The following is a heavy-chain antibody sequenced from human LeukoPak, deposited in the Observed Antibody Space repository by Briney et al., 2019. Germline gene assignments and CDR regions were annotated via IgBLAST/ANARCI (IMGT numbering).Heavy chain of an antibody. Sequence: SETLSLTCSVSGGSISSYYWSWIRQPPGKGLEWIGYIYYSGRTNYNPSLKSRVTISVDTSKNQFSLKLSSVTAADTAVYYCARVRIYCSGGSCYSQGFDYWGQGTLVTVSS. D-gene: IGHD2-15*01. J-gene: IGHJ4*02. CDR1: GGSISSYY. CDR2: IYYSGRT. CDR3: ARVRIYCSGGSCYSQGFDY. V-gene: IGHV4-59*01.